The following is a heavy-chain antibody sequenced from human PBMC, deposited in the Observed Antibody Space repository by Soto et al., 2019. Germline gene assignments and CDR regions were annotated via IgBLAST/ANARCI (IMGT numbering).Heavy chain of an antibody. V-gene: IGHV4-31*03. CDR3: ARGLRGVYDFDY. CDR1: GGSISSGGYY. J-gene: IGHJ4*02. D-gene: IGHD6-6*01. CDR2: IYYSGST. Sequence: SETLSLTCTVSGGSISSGGYYWSWIRQHPGKGLEWIGYIYYSGSTYYNPSLKSRVTISVDTSKNQFSLKLSSVTAADTAVYYCARGLRGVYDFDYWGQGTLVTVYS.